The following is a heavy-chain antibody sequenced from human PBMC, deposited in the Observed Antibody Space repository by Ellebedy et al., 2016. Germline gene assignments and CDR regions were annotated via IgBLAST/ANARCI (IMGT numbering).Heavy chain of an antibody. D-gene: IGHD5-12*01. CDR3: ARDQSGHFDY. Sequence: ASVKVSCXASGYTFTSYGISWVRQAPGQGLEWMGWISAYSGNSNYPQRLQGRATMTTDTSTGTVYMELRSLRSDDTAVYYCARDQSGHFDYWGQGTLVTVSS. CDR1: GYTFTSYG. J-gene: IGHJ4*02. CDR2: ISAYSGNS. V-gene: IGHV1-18*04.